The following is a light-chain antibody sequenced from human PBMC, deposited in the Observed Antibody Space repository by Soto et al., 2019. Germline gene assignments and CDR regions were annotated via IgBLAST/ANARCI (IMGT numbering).Light chain of an antibody. Sequence: EIVMTQSPATLSVSPGERATLSCRASQSVSSNLAWYPQKPGQAPRLLIYGASTRATGIPARFSGSGSGTEFTLTISSLQSEDFAVYDCQQYNNWPPYTFGQGTKLEIK. V-gene: IGKV3-15*01. CDR2: GAS. CDR3: QQYNNWPPYT. J-gene: IGKJ2*01. CDR1: QSVSSN.